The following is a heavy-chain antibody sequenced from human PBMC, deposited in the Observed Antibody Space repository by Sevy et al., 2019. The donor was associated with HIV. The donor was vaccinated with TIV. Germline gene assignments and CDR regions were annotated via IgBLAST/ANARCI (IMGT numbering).Heavy chain of an antibody. CDR3: ARAYYDSSGYYNYFDY. J-gene: IGHJ4*02. CDR2: ISSSSSYI. CDR1: GFTFGSYG. D-gene: IGHD3-22*01. V-gene: IGHV3-21*01. Sequence: GGSLRLSCAASGFTFGSYGMHWVRQAPGKGLEWVSSISSSSSYIYYADSVKGRFTISRDNAKNSLYLQMNSLRAEDTAVYYCARAYYDSSGYYNYFDYWGQGTLVTVSS.